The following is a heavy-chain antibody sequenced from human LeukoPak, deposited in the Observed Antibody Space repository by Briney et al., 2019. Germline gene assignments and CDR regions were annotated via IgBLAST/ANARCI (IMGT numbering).Heavy chain of an antibody. V-gene: IGHV4-4*02. CDR3: ASRVVPAAGGRVDY. J-gene: IGHJ4*02. CDR1: GGSISSSNW. CDR2: IYHSGST. D-gene: IGHD2-2*01. Sequence: SETLSLTYAVSGGSISSSNWWSWVRQPPGKGLEWIGEIYHSGSTNYNPSLKSRVTISVDKSKNQFSLKLSSVTAADTAVYYCASRVVPAAGGRVDYWGQGTLVTVSS.